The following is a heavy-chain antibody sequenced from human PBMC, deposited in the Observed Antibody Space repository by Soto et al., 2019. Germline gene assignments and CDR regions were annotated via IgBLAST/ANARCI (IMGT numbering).Heavy chain of an antibody. Sequence: EVQLLESGGGFVQPGESLRLSCAASGFTFSLSAMSWVRQAPGRGLDWVSSLSGGGSTTDYADSVKGRFTISRDNSKNTVHLQMNSLRAEATAVDYCAKGPEYDSLTGCDYWGQGALVTVSS. V-gene: IGHV3-23*01. J-gene: IGHJ4*02. CDR1: GFTFSLSA. D-gene: IGHD3-9*01. CDR3: AKGPEYDSLTGCDY. CDR2: LSGGGSTT.